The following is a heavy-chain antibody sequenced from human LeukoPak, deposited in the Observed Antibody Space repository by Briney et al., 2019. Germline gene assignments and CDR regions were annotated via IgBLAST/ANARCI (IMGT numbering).Heavy chain of an antibody. CDR1: GFTFSVYA. CDR2: ISGGGADT. Sequence: GGSLRLSCAASGFTFSVYAMSWVRQAPGKGLEWVSAISGGGADTYYADSVKGRFTISIDNSKNTVYLQMNSLRAEDTAVYYCARYCTSTSCYGQSSYYGMDVWGQGTTVTVSS. J-gene: IGHJ6*02. CDR3: ARYCTSTSCYGQSSYYGMDV. D-gene: IGHD2-2*01. V-gene: IGHV3-23*01.